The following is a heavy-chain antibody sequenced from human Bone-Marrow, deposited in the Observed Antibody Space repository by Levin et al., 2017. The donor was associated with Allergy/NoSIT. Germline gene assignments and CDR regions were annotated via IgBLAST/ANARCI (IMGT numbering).Heavy chain of an antibody. V-gene: IGHV4-39*07. Sequence: PSETLSLTCTVSSGSISITSYYWAWIRQPPGKGLEWIGNIYYSGSTYYNPSLKSRITLSVDTSKNQFSLKLRSVTAADAAPYYCAKESGDFGKYGIDVWGQGTTVTVSS. D-gene: IGHD4-17*01. CDR3: AKESGDFGKYGIDV. J-gene: IGHJ6*02. CDR1: SGSISITSYY. CDR2: IYYSGST.